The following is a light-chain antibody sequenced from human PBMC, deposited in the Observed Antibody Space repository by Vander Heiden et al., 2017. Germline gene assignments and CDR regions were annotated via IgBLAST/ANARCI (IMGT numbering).Light chain of an antibody. Sequence: EIVMTQSPATLSVSPRERATLSCRASQSVSSNLAWYQQKPGQAPRLLIYGASTRATGIPDRFSGSGSGTEFTLTISSLQSEDFAVYYCQQDNNWWTFGQGTKVEIK. CDR3: QQDNNWWT. CDR1: QSVSSN. CDR2: GAS. V-gene: IGKV3-15*01. J-gene: IGKJ1*01.